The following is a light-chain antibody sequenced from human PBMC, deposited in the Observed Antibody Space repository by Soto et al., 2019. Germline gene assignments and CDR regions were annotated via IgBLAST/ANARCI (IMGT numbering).Light chain of an antibody. CDR2: GAS. J-gene: IGKJ1*01. CDR3: QHYNNWPPDRT. V-gene: IGKV3-15*01. CDR1: RTVGSN. Sequence: EIVMTQSPATLSVSPGERATLSCRASRTVGSNFFWYQQKLGQAPSLLIYGASTRTTAIPARFSGSGSGTEFTLTISSLRSEDFAIYFCQHYNNWPPDRTFGQGTKVEIK.